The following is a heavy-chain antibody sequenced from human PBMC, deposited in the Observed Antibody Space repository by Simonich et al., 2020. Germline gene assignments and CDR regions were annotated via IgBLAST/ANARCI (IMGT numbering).Heavy chain of an antibody. CDR1: GGSISSYY. Sequence: QVQLQESGPGLVKPSETLSLTCTVSGGSISSYYWSWIRQPPGKGLEWIGYIYYSGSTNYNPSPKRRVTISVDTTKNQFSLKLSSVTAADTAVYYCARSLGYYYYYYGMDVWGQGTTVTVSS. CDR2: IYYSGST. V-gene: IGHV4-59*08. J-gene: IGHJ6*01. CDR3: ARSLGYYYYYYGMDV. D-gene: IGHD1-26*01.